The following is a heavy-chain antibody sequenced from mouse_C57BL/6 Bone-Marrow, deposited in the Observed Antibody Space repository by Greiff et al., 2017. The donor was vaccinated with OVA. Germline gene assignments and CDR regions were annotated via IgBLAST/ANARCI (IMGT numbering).Heavy chain of an antibody. D-gene: IGHD1-1*01. Sequence: EVQLQQSGTVLARPGASVKMSCKTSGYTFTSYWMHWVKQRPGQGLEWIGAIYPGNSDTSYNQKFKGKAKLTAVTSASTAYMELSSLTNEDSAVYYCTKGVTTVVARYFDDWGQGTTLTVSS. CDR1: GYTFTSYW. CDR3: TKGVTTVVARYFDD. CDR2: IYPGNSDT. V-gene: IGHV1-5*01. J-gene: IGHJ2*01.